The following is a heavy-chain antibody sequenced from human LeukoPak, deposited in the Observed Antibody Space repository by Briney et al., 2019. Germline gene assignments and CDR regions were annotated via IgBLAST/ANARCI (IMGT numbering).Heavy chain of an antibody. CDR2: IKSKTDGGTT. CDR1: GFTFSNAW. D-gene: IGHD3-3*01. V-gene: IGHV3-15*01. Sequence: GGSLRLSCAASGFTFSNAWMSWVRQAPGKGLEWVGRIKSKTDGGTTDYAAPGKGRFTISRDDSKNTLYLQMNSLKTADTAVYYCTTAPSNGAIFGVVISSPFDYWGQGTLVTVSS. CDR3: TTAPSNGAIFGVVISSPFDY. J-gene: IGHJ4*02.